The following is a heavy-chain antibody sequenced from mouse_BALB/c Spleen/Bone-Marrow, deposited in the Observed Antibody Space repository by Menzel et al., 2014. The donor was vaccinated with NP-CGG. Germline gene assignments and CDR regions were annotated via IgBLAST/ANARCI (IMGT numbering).Heavy chain of an antibody. J-gene: IGHJ3*01. V-gene: IGHV4-1*02. CDR3: ARPEDSGPFAY. Sequence: EVHLVESGGGLVQPGGSLKLSCAASGFDFSRYWMSWVRQAPGKGLEWIGEINPDSSTINYTPSLKDKFIISRDNAKNTLYLQMSKVRSEDTALYYCARPEDSGPFAYWGQGTLVTVSA. CDR2: INPDSSTI. CDR1: GFDFSRYW.